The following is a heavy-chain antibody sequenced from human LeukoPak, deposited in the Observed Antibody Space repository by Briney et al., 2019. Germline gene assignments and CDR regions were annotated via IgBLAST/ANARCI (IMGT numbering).Heavy chain of an antibody. CDR2: IYYTGST. CDR3: ARRHINLRAFAI. D-gene: IGHD5/OR15-5a*01. Sequence: SETLSLTCTVSGGSISSSSYYWGWIRQPPGKGLEWIGSIYYTGSTYYNPSLKTRVTISVDTSKNQFSLRLDSVTAADTAVFYCARRHINLRAFAIWGQGTMVTVSS. CDR1: GGSISSSSYY. J-gene: IGHJ3*02. V-gene: IGHV4-39*01.